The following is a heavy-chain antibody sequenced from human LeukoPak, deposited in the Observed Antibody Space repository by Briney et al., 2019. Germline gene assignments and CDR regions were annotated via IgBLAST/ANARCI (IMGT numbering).Heavy chain of an antibody. V-gene: IGHV3-53*01. D-gene: IGHD6-19*01. Sequence: GGSLRLSCAASGFTVSSNYMSWVRQAPGKGLEWVSVIYSGGSTYYADSVKGRFTISRDNSKNTLYLQMNSLRAEDTAVYYCAKSSLKRQLLIPFDYWGQGTLVTVSS. CDR2: IYSGGST. CDR3: AKSSLKRQLLIPFDY. CDR1: GFTVSSNY. J-gene: IGHJ4*02.